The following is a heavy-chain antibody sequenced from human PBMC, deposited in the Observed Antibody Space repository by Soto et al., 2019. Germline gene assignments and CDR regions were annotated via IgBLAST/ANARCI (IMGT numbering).Heavy chain of an antibody. CDR1: GXTFTDYC. V-gene: IGHV3-74*01. CDR2: INSDGSRT. J-gene: IGHJ4*02. Sequence: GSLRLSCAASGXTFTDYCTHWVRQAPGKGLVLVSRINSDGSRTSYADSVKGRFTISRDNAKNTLYLQMNSIRVQDKALYYCARETYRGFYFDYWGQGTLGTVS. D-gene: IGHD4-4*01. CDR3: ARETYRGFYFDY.